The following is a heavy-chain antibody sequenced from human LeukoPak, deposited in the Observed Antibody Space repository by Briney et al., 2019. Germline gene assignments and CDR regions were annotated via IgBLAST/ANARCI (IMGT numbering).Heavy chain of an antibody. V-gene: IGHV4-31*03. CDR1: GASISSGGYY. J-gene: IGHJ4*02. CDR2: ISCSGST. D-gene: IGHD2-21*02. Sequence: SQTLSLTCTVSGASISSGGYYWSWIRQHPGKGLEWIGYISCSGSTDYNPSLKSRVTISADASKTQFSLKLSSVTAADTAIFYCARLVVVTAQDYFDYWGQGTLVTVST. CDR3: ARLVVVTAQDYFDY.